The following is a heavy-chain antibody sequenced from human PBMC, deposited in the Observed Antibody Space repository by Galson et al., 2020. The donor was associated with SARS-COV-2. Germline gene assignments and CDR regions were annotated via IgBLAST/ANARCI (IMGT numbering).Heavy chain of an antibody. Sequence: TGGSLRLSCAASGFTFSTYAMSWVRQAPGKGLEWLSSISGDGGATYYADSVKGRFTISRDNSKNTYLHMNSLRAEDTALYFCARGGGSGFDYWGQGTLVTVSS. CDR3: ARGGGSGFDY. CDR1: GFTFSTYA. J-gene: IGHJ4*02. V-gene: IGHV3-23*01. CDR2: ISGDGGAT. D-gene: IGHD6-19*01.